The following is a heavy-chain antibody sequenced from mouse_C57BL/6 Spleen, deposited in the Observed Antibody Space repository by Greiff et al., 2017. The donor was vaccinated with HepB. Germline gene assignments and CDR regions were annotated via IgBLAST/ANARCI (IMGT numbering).Heavy chain of an antibody. J-gene: IGHJ3*01. D-gene: IGHD1-3*01. CDR1: GYTFTSYW. CDR2: IDPSDSYT. CDR3: ARWDNYIAY. Sequence: QVQLQQPGAELVKPGASVKLSCKASGYTFTSYWMQWVKQRPGQGLEWIGEIDPSDSYTNYNQKFKGKATLTVDTSSSTAYMQLSSLTSEDSAVYYCARWDNYIAYWGQGTLVTVSA. V-gene: IGHV1-50*01.